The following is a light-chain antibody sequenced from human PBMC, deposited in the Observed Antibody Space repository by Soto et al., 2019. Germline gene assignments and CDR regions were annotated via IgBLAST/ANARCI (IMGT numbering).Light chain of an antibody. CDR2: DVN. CDR1: SSDVGAYNY. V-gene: IGLV2-11*01. CDR3: CSYAGTPYV. Sequence: QSALTQPRSVSGSPGQSVTISCTGTSSDVGAYNYVSWYQQHPDKAPKFMIYDVNKRPSGVPDRFSGSKSGNTASLTISGLQAEDEADYYCCSYAGTPYVFGTGTKVT. J-gene: IGLJ1*01.